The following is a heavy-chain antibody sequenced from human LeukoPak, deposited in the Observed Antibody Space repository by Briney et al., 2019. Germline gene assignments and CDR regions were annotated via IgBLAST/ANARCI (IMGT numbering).Heavy chain of an antibody. J-gene: IGHJ4*02. D-gene: IGHD5-18*01. Sequence: ASVKVSCKASGYTFTGYYMHWVRQAPGQGLEWMGWINPNSGGTNYAQKLQGRVTMTTDTSTSTAYMELRSLRSDDTAVYYCARDLRAGYSYGPPTFDYWGQGTLVTVSS. CDR1: GYTFTGYY. V-gene: IGHV1-2*02. CDR2: INPNSGGT. CDR3: ARDLRAGYSYGPPTFDY.